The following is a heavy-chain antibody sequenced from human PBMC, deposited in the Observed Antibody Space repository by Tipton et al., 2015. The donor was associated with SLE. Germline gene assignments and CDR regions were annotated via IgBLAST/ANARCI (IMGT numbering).Heavy chain of an antibody. J-gene: IGHJ6*03. CDR2: ISGSGGST. Sequence: LSLTCAASGFTFSSYAMSWVRQAPGKGLEWVSAISGSGGSTYYADSVKGRFTISRDNSKNTLYLQMNSLRAEDTAVYYCAKSDDDYFLYYYYMDVWGKGTTVTVSS. CDR1: GFTFSSYA. V-gene: IGHV3-23*01. CDR3: AKSDDDYFLYYYYMDV. D-gene: IGHD4-17*01.